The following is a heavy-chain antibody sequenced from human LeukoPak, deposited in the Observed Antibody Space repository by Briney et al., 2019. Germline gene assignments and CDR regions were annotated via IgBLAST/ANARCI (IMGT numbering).Heavy chain of an antibody. CDR2: IKQDGSEK. CDR1: GFTFSTYW. CDR3: ARGQLADVY. J-gene: IGHJ4*02. Sequence: PGGSLGLSCAASGFTFSTYWMSWVRQAPGKGLEWVAKIKQDGSEKYYVDSVRGRFTISRDNAKNSVYLQMNSLRVEDTAVYYCARGQLADVYWGQGALVTVSS. V-gene: IGHV3-7*01. D-gene: IGHD2-15*01.